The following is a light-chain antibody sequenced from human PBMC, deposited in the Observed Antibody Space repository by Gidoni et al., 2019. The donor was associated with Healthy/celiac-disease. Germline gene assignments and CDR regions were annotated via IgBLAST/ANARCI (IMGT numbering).Light chain of an antibody. Sequence: DIVMTQSPLSLPVPPGEPASSSCRSSQSLLHRNGYNYLDWYLQQQGQSPQLLIYLGSNRASGVPDRFSGSGSGTDFTLKISRVEAEDVGVYYCMQALQTPLTFXGXTKVEIK. CDR3: MQALQTPLT. CDR1: QSLLHRNGYNY. CDR2: LGS. V-gene: IGKV2-28*01. J-gene: IGKJ4*01.